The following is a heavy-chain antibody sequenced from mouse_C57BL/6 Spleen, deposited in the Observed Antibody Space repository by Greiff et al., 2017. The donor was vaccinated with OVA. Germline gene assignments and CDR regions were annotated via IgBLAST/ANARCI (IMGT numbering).Heavy chain of an antibody. CDR2: IYPGDGDT. D-gene: IGHD2-14*01. V-gene: IGHV1-82*01. CDR1: GYAFSRSW. CDR3: ARTYDRVYYAMDY. Sequence: QVQLQQSGPELVKPGASVKISCKASGYAFSRSWINWVKQRPGKGLEWIGRIYPGDGDTNYNGKFKGTATLPADKSSSPAYMQLRSLTSEDYAVFFCARTYDRVYYAMDYWGQGTSVTVSS. J-gene: IGHJ4*01.